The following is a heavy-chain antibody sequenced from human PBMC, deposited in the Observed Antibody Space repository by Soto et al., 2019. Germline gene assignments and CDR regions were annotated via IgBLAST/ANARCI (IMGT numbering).Heavy chain of an antibody. CDR1: GDSISNSRFY. D-gene: IGHD3-22*01. CDR3: ARDFFDSSDYTTNWFDP. V-gene: IGHV4-39*01. CDR2: IYHTGNA. Sequence: ETLSLTCSVSGDSISNSRFYWAWIRQPPGEGLEWIGSIYHTGNAYYNPSLKSRVTISVDTSKNQLSLKMTSVTAADAALYYCARDFFDSSDYTTNWFDPWGQGTLVTVSS. J-gene: IGHJ5*02.